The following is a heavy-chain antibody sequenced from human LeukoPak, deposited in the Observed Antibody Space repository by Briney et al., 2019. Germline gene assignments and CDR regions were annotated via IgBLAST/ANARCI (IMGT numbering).Heavy chain of an antibody. CDR1: GFTFSSYE. Sequence: GGSLRLSCAASGFTFSSYEMNWVRQAPGKGLEWVSYISSSGSTIYYADSVKGRFTISRDNAKNSLYLQMNSLRAEDTAVYYCARDNPLYSSGWSLFGAFDIWGHGTMVTVSS. D-gene: IGHD6-19*01. V-gene: IGHV3-48*03. CDR2: ISSSGSTI. J-gene: IGHJ3*02. CDR3: ARDNPLYSSGWSLFGAFDI.